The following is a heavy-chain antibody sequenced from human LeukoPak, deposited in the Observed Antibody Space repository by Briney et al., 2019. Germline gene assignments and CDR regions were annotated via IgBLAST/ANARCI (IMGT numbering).Heavy chain of an antibody. Sequence: ASVKVSCKASGYTFTSYDFSWVRQAPGQGLEGMGWISAYNGNTNYAQILQGRLTMTTDTSTSTAYMELRSLRSDDTAVYYCARAGVYSSSAFDYWGQGTLVTVSS. CDR3: ARAGVYSSSAFDY. V-gene: IGHV1-18*01. J-gene: IGHJ4*02. CDR1: GYTFTSYD. D-gene: IGHD6-6*01. CDR2: ISAYNGNT.